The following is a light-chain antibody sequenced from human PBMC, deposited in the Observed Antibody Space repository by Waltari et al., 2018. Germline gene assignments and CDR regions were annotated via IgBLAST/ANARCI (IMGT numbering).Light chain of an antibody. Sequence: DIVMTQSPDSLAVSLGERATINCKSIQSVLSSSNNKNYLAWYQQKPGQPPKLLIHWAATRESGVPDRFSGSGSGTDFTLTISSLQAEDVAVYYCQQCYSTPWTFGQGTKVEIK. V-gene: IGKV4-1*01. CDR2: WAA. CDR1: QSVLSSSNNKNY. J-gene: IGKJ1*01. CDR3: QQCYSTPWT.